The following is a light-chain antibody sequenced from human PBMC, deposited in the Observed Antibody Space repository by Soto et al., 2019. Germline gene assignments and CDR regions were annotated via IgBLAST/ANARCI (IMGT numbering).Light chain of an antibody. CDR2: EVS. J-gene: IGLJ2*01. CDR3: SSYAGSNNFVG. Sequence: QSALTQPPSASGSPGQSVTISCTGTSSDVGGYNYVSWYQQYPGKAPKLMIYEVSKRPSGVPDRFSGSKSANTASLTVSGLQAEDEADYYCSSYAGSNNFVGFGGGTKLTVL. CDR1: SSDVGGYNY. V-gene: IGLV2-8*01.